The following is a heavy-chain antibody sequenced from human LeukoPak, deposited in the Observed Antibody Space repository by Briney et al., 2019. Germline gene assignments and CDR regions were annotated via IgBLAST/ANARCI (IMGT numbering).Heavy chain of an antibody. V-gene: IGHV4-38-2*02. Sequence: SETLSLTCAVSGYSISGGYYWGWIRQPPGKGLEWIGSIYHSGSTYYNPSLKSRVTISVDTSKNQISLKLSSVTAADTAVYYCARDGSGWSVDYWGQGTLVTVSS. CDR1: GYSISGGYY. CDR2: IYHSGST. J-gene: IGHJ4*02. D-gene: IGHD6-19*01. CDR3: ARDGSGWSVDY.